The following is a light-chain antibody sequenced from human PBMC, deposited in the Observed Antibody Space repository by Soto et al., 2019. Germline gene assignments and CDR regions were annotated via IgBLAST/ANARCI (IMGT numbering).Light chain of an antibody. CDR3: DSWDNSLSVVL. CDR1: SSNIGSNY. V-gene: IGLV1-51*01. Sequence: QSVLTQPPSVSAAPGQRVTISCSGSSSNIGSNYVSWYQQLPGAAPKLLIYDNNKRPSGIPDRFSGSTSGTSATLAIAGLPTGDEADYYCDSWDNSLSVVLFGGGTKLTVL. CDR2: DNN. J-gene: IGLJ2*01.